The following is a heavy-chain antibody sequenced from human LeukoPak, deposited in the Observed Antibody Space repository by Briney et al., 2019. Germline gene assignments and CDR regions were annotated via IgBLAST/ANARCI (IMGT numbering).Heavy chain of an antibody. V-gene: IGHV4-34*01. D-gene: IGHD2-15*01. Sequence: SETLSLTCAVYGGSFSGYYWSWIRQPPGKGLEWIGEINHSGSTNYNPSLKSRVTISVDTSKNQFSLKLSSVTAADTAVYYCARDVVVAAEYYYYYYGMDVWGQGTTVTVSS. CDR1: GGSFSGYY. CDR3: ARDVVVAAEYYYYYYGMDV. J-gene: IGHJ6*02. CDR2: INHSGST.